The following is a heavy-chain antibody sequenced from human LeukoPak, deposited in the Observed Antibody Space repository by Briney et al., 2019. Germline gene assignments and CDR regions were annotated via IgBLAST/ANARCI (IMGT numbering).Heavy chain of an antibody. J-gene: IGHJ4*02. D-gene: IGHD3-16*01. Sequence: ASVKVSCKASGYTLTTYEISWVRQAPGQGLEWLGWISAYNGKTNYAQNFQGRVTMTTDTSTSTAYMELRSLRSDDTAVYYCAXXXXXNXSXTWGSNXWGQGTLVTVSS. V-gene: IGHV1-18*01. CDR3: AXXXXXNXSXTWGSNX. CDR1: GYTLTTYE. CDR2: ISAYNGKT.